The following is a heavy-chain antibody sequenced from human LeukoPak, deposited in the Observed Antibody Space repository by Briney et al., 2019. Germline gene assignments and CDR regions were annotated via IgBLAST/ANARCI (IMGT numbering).Heavy chain of an antibody. CDR3: AKGLNSGYDTQLDY. J-gene: IGHJ4*02. CDR2: ISYDGSNK. D-gene: IGHD5-12*01. Sequence: HPGGSLRLSCEASGFTFSSYGMHWVRQAPGKGLEWVAVISYDGSNKYYADSVKGRFTISRDNSKNTLYLQMNSLRAEDTAVYYCAKGLNSGYDTQLDYWGQGTLVTVSS. V-gene: IGHV3-30*18. CDR1: GFTFSSYG.